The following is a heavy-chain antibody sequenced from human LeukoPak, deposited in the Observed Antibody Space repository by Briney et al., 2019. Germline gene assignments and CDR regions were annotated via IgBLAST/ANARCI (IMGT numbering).Heavy chain of an antibody. Sequence: GESLKISCTGSGYSFTSYWIGWVGQMRGKGLEWMGIIYPGDSDPRYSPSFQGQVTISADKSISTAYLQWSSLKASDTAMYYCARHPTVVPAAWAPHDAFDIWGQGTMVTVSS. CDR3: ARHPTVVPAAWAPHDAFDI. V-gene: IGHV5-51*01. CDR2: IYPGDSDP. J-gene: IGHJ3*02. CDR1: GYSFTSYW. D-gene: IGHD2-2*01.